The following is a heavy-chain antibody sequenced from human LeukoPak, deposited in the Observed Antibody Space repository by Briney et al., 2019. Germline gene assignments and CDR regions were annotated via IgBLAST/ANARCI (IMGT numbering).Heavy chain of an antibody. CDR2: IYPTGGST. J-gene: IGHJ4*02. CDR1: GFTFTDEY. CDR3: ARQGTGATLSRRLQDYYFDY. Sequence: ASVKVSCKSSGFTFTDEYIHWVRQAPGQGLEWMGIIYPTGGSTNYAQKFQGRVTMTRDTSTSTVYMELSSLRSDDTAVYYCARQGTGATLSRRLQDYYFDYWGQGTLVTVSS. D-gene: IGHD1-1*01. V-gene: IGHV1-46*01.